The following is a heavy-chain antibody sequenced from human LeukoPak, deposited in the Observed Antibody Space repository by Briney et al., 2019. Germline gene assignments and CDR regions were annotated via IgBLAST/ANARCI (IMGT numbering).Heavy chain of an antibody. V-gene: IGHV4-34*01. Sequence: PSETLSLTCAVYGGSFSGYYWSWIRQPPGKGLEWIGEINHSGSTNYNPSLKSRVTISVDTSKNQFSLKLSSVTAADTAVYYCAREGEYYDFWSGRDNWFDPWGQGTLVTVSS. D-gene: IGHD3-3*01. J-gene: IGHJ5*02. CDR1: GGSFSGYY. CDR2: INHSGST. CDR3: AREGEYYDFWSGRDNWFDP.